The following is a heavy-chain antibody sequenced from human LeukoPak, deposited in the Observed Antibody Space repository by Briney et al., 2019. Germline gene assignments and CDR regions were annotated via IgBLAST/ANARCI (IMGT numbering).Heavy chain of an antibody. V-gene: IGHV4-30-2*01. CDR2: ISHTGST. J-gene: IGHJ6*02. Sequence: SETLSLTCAVSGGSVSRGGFSWRWIRQPPGKGLECIGSISHTGSTYYNPSLKSRVTISVDSSKNQFSLKLSSVTAADTAVYYCAREGYFYGMDVWGQGTTVTVSS. D-gene: IGHD2/OR15-2a*01. CDR1: GGSVSRGGFS. CDR3: AREGYFYGMDV.